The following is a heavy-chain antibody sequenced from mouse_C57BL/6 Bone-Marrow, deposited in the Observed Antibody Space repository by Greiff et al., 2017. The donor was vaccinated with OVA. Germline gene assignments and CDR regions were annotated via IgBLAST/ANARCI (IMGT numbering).Heavy chain of an antibody. Sequence: VKLQQPGAELVMPGASVKLSCKASGYTFTSYWMHWVKQRPGQGLEWIGEIDPSDSYTNYNQKFKGKSTLTVAKSSSTAYMRLSSLTSEDSAVYYCARNPGDYWGQGTTLTVSS. J-gene: IGHJ2*01. CDR3: ARNPGDY. CDR1: GYTFTSYW. V-gene: IGHV1-69*01. CDR2: IDPSDSYT.